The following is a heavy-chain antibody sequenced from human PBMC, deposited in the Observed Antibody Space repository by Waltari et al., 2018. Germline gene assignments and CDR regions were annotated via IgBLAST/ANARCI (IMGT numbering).Heavy chain of an antibody. D-gene: IGHD6-13*01. J-gene: IGHJ5*02. CDR2: STPIFETP. V-gene: IGHV1-69*12. CDR3: AGSRAAVGEAEKSGDAP. Sequence: QVQRVQSGDEVKKPGSSVKVSCKVSGGTFRTESVLWVRRATGQGLGGMGGSTPIFETPNHAQRFQSRVTNTEDESTRTAYLELASVTFVDSAVYHGAGSRAAVGEAEKSGDAPLAQAPLVTVSS. CDR1: GGTFRTES.